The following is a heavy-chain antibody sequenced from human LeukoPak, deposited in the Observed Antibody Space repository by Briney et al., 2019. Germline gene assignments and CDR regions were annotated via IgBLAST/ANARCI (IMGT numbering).Heavy chain of an antibody. CDR2: ISYDGSNN. J-gene: IGHJ4*02. CDR3: ARVEWLRAFDY. Sequence: PGGSLRLSCAASGFTFSSYAMHWVRQAPGKGLEWVAVISYDGSNNYYADSVKGRFTISRDNSKNTLYLQMNSLRAEDTAVYYCARVEWLRAFDYWGQGTLVTVSS. CDR1: GFTFSSYA. V-gene: IGHV3-30*04. D-gene: IGHD5-12*01.